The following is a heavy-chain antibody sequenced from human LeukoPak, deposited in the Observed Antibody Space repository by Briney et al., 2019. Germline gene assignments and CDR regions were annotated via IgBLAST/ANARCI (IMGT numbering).Heavy chain of an antibody. Sequence: ASVNVSCKASGYTFTSYGISWVRQAPGQGLEWMGWISTYNGNTNYAQKFQGRVTMTTDTSTSTAYMELRSLRSDDTAVYYCARDQGLLVGAGTDWDYWGQGTLVTVSS. V-gene: IGHV1-18*01. D-gene: IGHD1-26*01. CDR2: ISTYNGNT. CDR3: ARDQGLLVGAGTDWDY. J-gene: IGHJ4*02. CDR1: GYTFTSYG.